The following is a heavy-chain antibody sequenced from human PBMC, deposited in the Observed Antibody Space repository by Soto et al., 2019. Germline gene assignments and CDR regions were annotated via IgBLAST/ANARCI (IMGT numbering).Heavy chain of an antibody. V-gene: IGHV3-23*01. CDR1: GLPFSGST. Sequence: EVQLLESGGGLIQPGGSLRLSCGASGLPFSGSTMSWVRRAQGKGLEWGSAVSGSGGSTWYADSVRGRFSISRENSKNTLYLQMSILRAEDTAIYYCVSHKGPVGLAYQDAFDIWGQGTMVTVSS. D-gene: IGHD2-2*01. CDR3: VSHKGPVGLAYQDAFDI. J-gene: IGHJ3*02. CDR2: VSGSGGST.